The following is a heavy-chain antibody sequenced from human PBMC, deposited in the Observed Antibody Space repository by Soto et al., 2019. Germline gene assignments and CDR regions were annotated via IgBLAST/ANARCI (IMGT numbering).Heavy chain of an antibody. CDR3: AKDSSGWYRDY. CDR1: GFTFSSFW. J-gene: IGHJ4*02. CDR2: IKQDGREK. D-gene: IGHD6-19*01. Sequence: GGSLRLSCAASGFTFSSFWMRWVRQAPGKGLEWVASIKQDGREKYYADSVKGRFTISRDNSKNTLYLQMNSLRAEDTAVYYCAKDSSGWYRDYWGQGTLVTVSS. V-gene: IGHV3-7*03.